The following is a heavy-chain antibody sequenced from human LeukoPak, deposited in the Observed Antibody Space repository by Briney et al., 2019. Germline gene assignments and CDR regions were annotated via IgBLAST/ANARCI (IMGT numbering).Heavy chain of an antibody. CDR1: GFTVSSNY. CDR2: IYSGGST. Sequence: GGSLRLSCAASGFTVSSNYMSWVRQAPGKGLEWVSVIYSGGSTYYADSVKGRFTISRDNSKNTLYLQMNSLRAEDTAAYYCAKWYCNSTYTSTFCYYDYWGQGTLVTVSS. D-gene: IGHD2/OR15-2a*01. J-gene: IGHJ4*02. CDR3: AKWYCNSTYTSTFCYYDY. V-gene: IGHV3-53*01.